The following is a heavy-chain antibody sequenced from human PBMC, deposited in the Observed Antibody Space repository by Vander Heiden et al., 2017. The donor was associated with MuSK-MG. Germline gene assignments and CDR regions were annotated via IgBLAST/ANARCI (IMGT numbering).Heavy chain of an antibody. CDR2: IYYSGST. Sequence: QLQLQESGPGLVKPSETLSLTCTVSGGSISSSSYYWGWIRQPPGKGLEWIGSIYYSGSTYYNPSLKSRVTISVDTSKNQFSLKLSSVTAADTAVYYCARHHVDTAMVHYYYYGMDVWGQGTTVTVSS. CDR3: ARHHVDTAMVHYYYYGMDV. J-gene: IGHJ6*02. CDR1: GGSISSSSYY. D-gene: IGHD5-18*01. V-gene: IGHV4-39*01.